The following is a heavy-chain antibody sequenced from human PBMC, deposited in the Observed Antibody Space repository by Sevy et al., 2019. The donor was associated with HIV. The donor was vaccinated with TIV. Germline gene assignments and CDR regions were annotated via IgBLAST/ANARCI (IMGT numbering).Heavy chain of an antibody. CDR3: GRHRQWLDPTYMDV. V-gene: IGHV3-7*03. CDR1: GFTFSSYW. J-gene: IGHJ6*03. D-gene: IGHD6-19*01. Sequence: GGSLRLSCAASGFTFSSYWMSWVRQAPGKGLEWVANIKQNGSEKYYVDSVKGRFTISRDNAKNSLYLQMNSLRAEDTAVYYCGRHRQWLDPTYMDVWGKGTTVTVSS. CDR2: IKQNGSEK.